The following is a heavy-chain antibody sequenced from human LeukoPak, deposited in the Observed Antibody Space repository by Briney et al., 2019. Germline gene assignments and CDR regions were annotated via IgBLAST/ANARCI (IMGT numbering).Heavy chain of an antibody. Sequence: GGSLRLSCAASGFTVSSNYMSWVRQAPGKGLEWVSVIYSGGSTYYADSVKGRFTISRDNAKNSLYLQMNSLRAEDTAVYYCARLGYSSGYTDAFDIWGQGTMVTVSS. D-gene: IGHD6-19*01. CDR1: GFTVSSNY. CDR2: IYSGGST. J-gene: IGHJ3*02. CDR3: ARLGYSSGYTDAFDI. V-gene: IGHV3-53*01.